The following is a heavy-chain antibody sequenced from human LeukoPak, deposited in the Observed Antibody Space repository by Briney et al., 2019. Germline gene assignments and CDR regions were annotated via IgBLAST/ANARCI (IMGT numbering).Heavy chain of an antibody. J-gene: IGHJ5*02. D-gene: IGHD3-22*01. Sequence: GESLKISCKGSGYIFTSYWIGWVRQMPGKGLEWMGIIYPGDSDTRYSPSFQGQVTISADKSISTAYLQWSSLKASDTAMCYCARQGYYDSSGYNFNSWFDPWGREPWSPSPQ. CDR2: IYPGDSDT. CDR1: GYIFTSYW. CDR3: ARQGYYDSSGYNFNSWFDP. V-gene: IGHV5-51*01.